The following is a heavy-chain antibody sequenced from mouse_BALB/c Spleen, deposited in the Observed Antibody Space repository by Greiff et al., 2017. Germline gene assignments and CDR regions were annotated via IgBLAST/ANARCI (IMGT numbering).Heavy chain of an antibody. CDR3: ARTGTGGFAY. J-gene: IGHJ3*01. V-gene: IGHV3-2*02. Sequence: ESGPGLVKPSQSLSLTCTVTGYSITSDYAWNWIRQFPGNKLEWMGYISYSGSTSYNPSLKSRISITRDTSKNQFFLQLNSVTTEDTATYYCARTGTGGFAYWGQGTLVTVSA. D-gene: IGHD4-1*01. CDR2: ISYSGST. CDR1: GYSITSDYA.